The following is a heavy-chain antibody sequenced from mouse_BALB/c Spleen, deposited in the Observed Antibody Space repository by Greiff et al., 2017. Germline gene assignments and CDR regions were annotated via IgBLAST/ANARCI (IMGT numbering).Heavy chain of an antibody. D-gene: IGHD2-10*01. V-gene: IGHV5-9-4*01. CDR2: ISSGGSYT. Sequence: DVKLVESGGGLVKPGGSLKLSCAASGFTFSSYAMSWVRQSPEKRLEWVAEISSGGSYTYYPDTVTGRFTISRDNAKNTLYLEMSSLRSEDTAMYYCARDPTSWYFDVWGAGTTVTVSS. CDR3: ARDPTSWYFDV. CDR1: GFTFSSYA. J-gene: IGHJ1*01.